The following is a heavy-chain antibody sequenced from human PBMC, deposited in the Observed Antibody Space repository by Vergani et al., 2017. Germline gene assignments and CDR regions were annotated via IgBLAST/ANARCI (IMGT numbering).Heavy chain of an antibody. Sequence: QVQLQQWGAGLLKPSETLSLTCAVYGGSFSGYYWSWIRQPPGKGLEWIGYIYYSGSTNYNPSLKSRVTISVDTSKNQVSLKLSSVTAADTAVYYCATETGRGYCSGGSCEPKTKGGYYYYGMDVWGQGTTVTVSS. CDR2: IYYSGST. V-gene: IGHV4-34*11. J-gene: IGHJ6*02. CDR3: ATETGRGYCSGGSCEPKTKGGYYYYGMDV. D-gene: IGHD2-15*01. CDR1: GGSFSGYY.